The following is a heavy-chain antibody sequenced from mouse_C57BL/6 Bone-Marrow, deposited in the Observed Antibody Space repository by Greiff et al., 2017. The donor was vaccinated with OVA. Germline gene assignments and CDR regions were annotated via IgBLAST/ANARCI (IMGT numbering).Heavy chain of an antibody. CDR3: ARIGGLDTVVVPFDY. Sequence: QVTLKVSGPGILQPSQTLSLTCSFSGFSLSTFGMGVGWIRQPSGQGLEWLAHIWCDDAKYYNPALKSRPTISKDTSKIQAFHKIANVDTADTATYYCARIGGLDTVVVPFDYWGQGTTLTVSS. V-gene: IGHV8-8*01. CDR1: GFSLSTFGMG. D-gene: IGHD1-1*01. CDR2: IWCDDAK. J-gene: IGHJ2*01.